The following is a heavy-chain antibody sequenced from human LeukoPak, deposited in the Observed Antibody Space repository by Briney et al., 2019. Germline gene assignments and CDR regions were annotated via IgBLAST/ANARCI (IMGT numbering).Heavy chain of an antibody. J-gene: IGHJ4*02. CDR2: ISGSGGST. D-gene: IGHD6-13*01. CDR1: GFTFSSDA. V-gene: IGHV3-23*01. Sequence: GGSLRLSCAASGFTFSSDAMSWVRQAPGKGLEWVSAISGSGGSTYYADSVKGRFTISRDNSKNTLYLQMNSLRAEDTAVYYCARGPLYSSSVYYFDYWGQGTLVTVSS. CDR3: ARGPLYSSSVYYFDY.